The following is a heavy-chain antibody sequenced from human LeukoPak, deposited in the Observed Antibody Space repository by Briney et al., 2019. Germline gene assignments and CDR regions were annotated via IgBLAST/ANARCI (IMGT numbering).Heavy chain of an antibody. J-gene: IGHJ5*02. Sequence: SETLSRTCTVSGGSISSYYWGWIRQPPGNGLQWLGYIDYSGSTNSNPSLKSRVTISVDTSKNKFSLKLSSVTAADTAVYYCARGNWNYGSFWFDPWGQGTLVTVSS. D-gene: IGHD1-7*01. V-gene: IGHV4-59*01. CDR3: ARGNWNYGSFWFDP. CDR2: IDYSGST. CDR1: GGSISSYY.